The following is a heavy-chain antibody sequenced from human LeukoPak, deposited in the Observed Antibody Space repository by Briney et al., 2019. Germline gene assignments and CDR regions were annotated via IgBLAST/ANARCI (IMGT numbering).Heavy chain of an antibody. Sequence: PSETLSLTCTVSGYSISSGYYWAWIRQPPGKGLEWIGSIYYSGSTYYNPSLRFRLTISVDTSKNQFSLKLRSVTAADTAVYYCARTYYNTLTGYYRDRFDPWGQGTLVTVSS. CDR1: GYSISSGYY. J-gene: IGHJ5*02. D-gene: IGHD3-9*01. CDR2: IYYSGST. V-gene: IGHV4-38-2*02. CDR3: ARTYYNTLTGYYRDRFDP.